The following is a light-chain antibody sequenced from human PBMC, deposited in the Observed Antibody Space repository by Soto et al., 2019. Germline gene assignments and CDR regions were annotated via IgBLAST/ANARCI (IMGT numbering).Light chain of an antibody. CDR2: AAS. V-gene: IGKV1-39*01. Sequence: DIQMTQSPSSLSASVEDRVIITCRASQSISNHLNWYQQKPGKAPKLLIFAASSLQSGVPSRFSGSRSGPDFTLTISSLQPEDFAVFYCHQYGISPPTFGPGTKVDIK. J-gene: IGKJ1*01. CDR3: HQYGISPPT. CDR1: QSISNH.